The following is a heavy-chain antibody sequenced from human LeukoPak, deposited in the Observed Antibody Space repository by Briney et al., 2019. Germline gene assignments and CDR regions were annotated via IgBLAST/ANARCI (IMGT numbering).Heavy chain of an antibody. J-gene: IGHJ6*03. CDR2: INPNSGGT. V-gene: IGHV1-2*02. D-gene: IGHD2-2*01. CDR1: GYTFTGYY. Sequence: GASVKVSCKASGYTFTGYYMHWVRQAPGQGLEWMGWINPNSGGTNYAQKFQGRVTMTRDTSISTVYMELRSLRSDDTAVYYCARVPLGRMGVVVPAANDPTYYYYMDVWGKGTTVTISS. CDR3: ARVPLGRMGVVVPAANDPTYYYYMDV.